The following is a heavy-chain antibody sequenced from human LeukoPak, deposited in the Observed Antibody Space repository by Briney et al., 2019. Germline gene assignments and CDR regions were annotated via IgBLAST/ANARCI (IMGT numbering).Heavy chain of an antibody. J-gene: IGHJ4*02. Sequence: GGSLRLSCAASGFTFSSYTMNWVRQAPGQRLEWVSSISSSTSTIHYADSVEGRFTIFRDNAKNSLYLQMNSLRAEDTAVYFCARDYYGDYYFDYWGQGTLVTVSS. CDR1: GFTFSSYT. D-gene: IGHD4-17*01. V-gene: IGHV3-48*01. CDR2: ISSSTSTI. CDR3: ARDYYGDYYFDY.